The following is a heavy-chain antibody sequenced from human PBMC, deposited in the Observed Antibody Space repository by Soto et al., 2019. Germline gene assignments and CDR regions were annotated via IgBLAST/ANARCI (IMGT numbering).Heavy chain of an antibody. J-gene: IGHJ6*02. CDR2: ISSSGSTI. Sequence: AQRLSCAASGFTFSDYYMSWIRQAPGKGLEWVSYISSSGSTIYYADSVKGRFTISRDNAKNSLYLQMNSLRAEDTAVYYCARAPYYDFWIGWDPYGMDVWGQGTTVTV. CDR1: GFTFSDYY. CDR3: ARAPYYDFWIGWDPYGMDV. V-gene: IGHV3-11*01. D-gene: IGHD3-3*01.